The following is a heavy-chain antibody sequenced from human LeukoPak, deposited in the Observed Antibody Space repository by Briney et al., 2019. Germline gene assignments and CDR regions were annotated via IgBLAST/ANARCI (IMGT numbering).Heavy chain of an antibody. V-gene: IGHV4-34*01. Sequence: PSETLSLTCTVSGGSISGYYWSWIRQPPGKGLEWIGEINHSGSTNYNPSLKSRVTISVDTSKNQFSLKLSSVTAADTAVYYCARESSRRKQQQGAFDIWGQGTMVTVSS. J-gene: IGHJ3*02. CDR1: GGSISGYY. CDR3: ARESSRRKQQQGAFDI. CDR2: INHSGST. D-gene: IGHD6-13*01.